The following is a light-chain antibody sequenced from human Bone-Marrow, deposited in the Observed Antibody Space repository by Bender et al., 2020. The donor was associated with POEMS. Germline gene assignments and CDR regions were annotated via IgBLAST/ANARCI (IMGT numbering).Light chain of an antibody. J-gene: IGLJ2*01. CDR2: SDN. V-gene: IGLV1-44*01. CDR1: NSNIGTNA. CDR3: QSYDIRLRGMV. Sequence: QSVLTQPPSASGTPGQRVTISCSGSNSNIGTNAVNWYQQFPGTAPKLLIYSDNQRPSGVPDRFPGSKSGTSASLAITRLQAEDEADYYCQSYDIRLRGMVFGGGTRLTVL.